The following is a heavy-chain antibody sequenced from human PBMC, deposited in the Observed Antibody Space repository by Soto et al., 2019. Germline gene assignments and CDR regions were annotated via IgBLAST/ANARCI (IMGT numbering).Heavy chain of an antibody. CDR1: GFTFSSYG. Sequence: QVQLVESGGGVVQPGRSLRLSCAASGFTFSSYGMHWVREAPGKGLEWVAVISYDGSNKYYEDSVKGRFTISRDNSKNPGYLHMNSLRAEDTAVYYCAKEGLYYDILTGYSSYYGMDVWGQGTTVTVSS. D-gene: IGHD3-9*01. CDR2: ISYDGSNK. V-gene: IGHV3-30*18. J-gene: IGHJ6*02. CDR3: AKEGLYYDILTGYSSYYGMDV.